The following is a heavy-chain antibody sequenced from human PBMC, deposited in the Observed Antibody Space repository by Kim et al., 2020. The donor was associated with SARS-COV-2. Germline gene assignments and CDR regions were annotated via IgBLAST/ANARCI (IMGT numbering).Heavy chain of an antibody. CDR2: ISAYNGNT. V-gene: IGHV1-18*01. CDR1: GYTFTSYG. J-gene: IGHJ5*02. D-gene: IGHD3-10*01. Sequence: ASVKVSCKASGYTFTSYGISWVRQAPGQGLEWMGWISAYNGNTNYAQKLQGRVTMTTDTSTSTAYMELRSLRSDDTAVYYCARGSLVRGVIPHRWFDPWGQGTLVTVSS. CDR3: ARGSLVRGVIPHRWFDP.